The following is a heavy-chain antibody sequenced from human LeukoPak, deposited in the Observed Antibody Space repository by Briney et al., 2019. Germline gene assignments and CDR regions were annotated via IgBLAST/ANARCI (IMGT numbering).Heavy chain of an antibody. V-gene: IGHV3-7*01. CDR2: IKQDGSEK. J-gene: IGHJ5*02. CDR1: GFTFSSYW. D-gene: IGHD5/OR15-5a*01. Sequence: GGSLRLSCAASGFTFSSYWMSWVRQAPGKGLEWVANIKQDGSEKYYVDSVKGRFTISRDNAKNSLYLQMNSLRAEDTAVYYCARDVYDPDPNWFDPWGQGTLVTVSS. CDR3: ARDVYDPDPNWFDP.